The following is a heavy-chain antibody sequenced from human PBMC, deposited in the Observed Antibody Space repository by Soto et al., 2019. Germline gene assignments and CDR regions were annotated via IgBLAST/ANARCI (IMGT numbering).Heavy chain of an antibody. Sequence: GGSLRLSCAASGFSFSNNWMSWVRQAPGKGLEWVANIKQDGSDKYFVDSVKGRFTISRDNSKNTVYLQMNSLRAEDTAVYYCARDAAVAGVFDYWGQGTLVTVSS. CDR2: IKQDGSDK. D-gene: IGHD6-19*01. V-gene: IGHV3-7*01. J-gene: IGHJ4*02. CDR3: ARDAAVAGVFDY. CDR1: GFSFSNNW.